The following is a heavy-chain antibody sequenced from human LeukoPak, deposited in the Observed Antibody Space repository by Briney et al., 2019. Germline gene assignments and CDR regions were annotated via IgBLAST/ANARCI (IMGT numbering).Heavy chain of an antibody. J-gene: IGHJ3*02. CDR1: GGSISSNIYY. CDR3: ARAVVVIPGIIDAFDI. CDR2: IHYSGNT. D-gene: IGHD3-22*01. Sequence: SETLSLTCTVSGGSISSNIYYWGWIRQPRGKGLEWIGSIHYSGNTYYNPSPKSRVPISVDTSKNQYSLKLSAVTAADTAVYYCARAVVVIPGIIDAFDIWGQGTMVTVSS. V-gene: IGHV4-39*07.